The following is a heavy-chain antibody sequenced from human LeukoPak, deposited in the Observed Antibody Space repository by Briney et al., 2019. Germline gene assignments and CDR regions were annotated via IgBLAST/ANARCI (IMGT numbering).Heavy chain of an antibody. CDR1: GGSFSGYY. J-gene: IGHJ6*02. CDR3: ARGYYLGNYYYYGMDV. CDR2: INHSGST. V-gene: IGHV4-34*01. D-gene: IGHD2/OR15-2a*01. Sequence: SETLSLTCAVYGGSFSGYYWSWIRQPPGKGLEWIGEINHSGSTNYNPSLKSRVTISVDTSKNQFSLKLSSVTAADTAVYYCARGYYLGNYYYYGMDVWGQGTTVTVSS.